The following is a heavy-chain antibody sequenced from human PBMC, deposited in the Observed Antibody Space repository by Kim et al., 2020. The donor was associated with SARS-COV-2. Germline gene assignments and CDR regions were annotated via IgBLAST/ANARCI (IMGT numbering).Heavy chain of an antibody. Sequence: GGSLRLSCAASGFTFSSYAMSWVRQAPGKGLEWVSAISGSGGSTYYADSVKGRFTISRDNSKNTLYLQMNSLRAEDTAVYYCAKDRSAIVKADWYFDLWGRGTLVTVSS. D-gene: IGHD3-16*02. CDR3: AKDRSAIVKADWYFDL. J-gene: IGHJ2*01. CDR2: ISGSGGST. V-gene: IGHV3-23*01. CDR1: GFTFSSYA.